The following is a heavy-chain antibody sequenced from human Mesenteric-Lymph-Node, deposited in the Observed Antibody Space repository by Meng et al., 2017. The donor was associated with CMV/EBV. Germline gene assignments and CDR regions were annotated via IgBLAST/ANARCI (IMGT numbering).Heavy chain of an antibody. CDR2: IYSGGST. Sequence: GESLKISCAASGFTVSSNYMSWVRQAPGKGLEWVSVIYSGGSTYYADSVKGRFTISRDNSKNTLYLQMNSLRVEDTAVYYCARCYGAGSYFSDSWGPGTLVTVSS. J-gene: IGHJ4*02. V-gene: IGHV3-53*05. CDR1: GFTVSSNY. D-gene: IGHD3-10*01. CDR3: ARCYGAGSYFSDS.